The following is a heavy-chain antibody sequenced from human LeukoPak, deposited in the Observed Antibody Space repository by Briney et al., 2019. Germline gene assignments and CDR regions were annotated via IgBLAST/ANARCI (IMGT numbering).Heavy chain of an antibody. Sequence: GGSLRLSCAASGFTFSSYAMSWVRQAPGKGLEWVSAISGSGVSTYYTDSVKGRFTISRDNSKNTLHLQMRSLRAEDTALYYCVKDRCDRATCPEVWGQGTLVTVSS. J-gene: IGHJ4*02. CDR3: VKDRCDRATCPEV. CDR2: ISGSGVST. D-gene: IGHD1-14*01. V-gene: IGHV3-23*01. CDR1: GFTFSSYA.